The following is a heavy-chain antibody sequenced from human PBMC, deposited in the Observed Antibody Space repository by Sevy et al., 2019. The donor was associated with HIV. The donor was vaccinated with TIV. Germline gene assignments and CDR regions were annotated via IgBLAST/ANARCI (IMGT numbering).Heavy chain of an antibody. V-gene: IGHV1-8*01. Sequence: ASVKVSCKASGYTFTSYDINWVRQASGQGLEWMGWMNPNSGNTGYAQKFQGRVIMTRNTSISTAYMELSSLRSEDTAVYYCARGLYFDSDFDYWGQGTLVTVSS. CDR1: GYTFTSYD. CDR3: ARGLYFDSDFDY. D-gene: IGHD3-9*01. CDR2: MNPNSGNT. J-gene: IGHJ4*02.